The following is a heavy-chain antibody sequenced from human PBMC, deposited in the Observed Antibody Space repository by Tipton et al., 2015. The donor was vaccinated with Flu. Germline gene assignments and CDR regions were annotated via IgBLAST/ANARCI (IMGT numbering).Heavy chain of an antibody. V-gene: IGHV1-18*01. Sequence: QLVQSGAEVKKPGASVKVSCKASGYTFDSYGFSWVRQAPGQGLEWMGWISAHNGDTNYAQNFQGRVTMTTDTSTSTTYMELRGLRSDDAAVYYCAGGCVTAKGCGYLDLWGRGTLVTVSS. D-gene: IGHD2-21*02. CDR3: AGGCVTAKGCGYLDL. J-gene: IGHJ2*01. CDR1: GYTFDSYG. CDR2: ISAHNGDT.